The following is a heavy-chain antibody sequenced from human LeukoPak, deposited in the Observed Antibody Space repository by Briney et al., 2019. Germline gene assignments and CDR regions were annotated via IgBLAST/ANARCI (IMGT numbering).Heavy chain of an antibody. CDR3: ARRRSKAYEN. J-gene: IGHJ4*02. Sequence: PGGSLRLSCAASGFTVSSHYMTWVRQAPGKGLEWVSLISSGSSTYYSDSVKGRFTTSIDNSKNTLYLQLNSLRADDTAVYYCARRRSKAYENWGQGTLVTVSS. CDR2: ISSGSST. V-gene: IGHV3-53*01. CDR1: GFTVSSHY. D-gene: IGHD3-22*01.